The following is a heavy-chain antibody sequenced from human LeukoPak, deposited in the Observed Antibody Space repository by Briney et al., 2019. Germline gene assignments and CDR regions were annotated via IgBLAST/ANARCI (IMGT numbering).Heavy chain of an antibody. CDR3: ARAPDSGSYSGIDY. CDR1: GFTFNNYN. Sequence: GGSLRLSCAASGFTFNNYNMNWVRQAPGKGLEWVSYISYSSSTIYYADSVKGRFTISRDNAKNSLYLQMNSLRAEDTALYHCARAPDSGSYSGIDYWGQGTLVTVSS. CDR2: ISYSSSTI. D-gene: IGHD1-26*01. V-gene: IGHV3-48*01. J-gene: IGHJ4*02.